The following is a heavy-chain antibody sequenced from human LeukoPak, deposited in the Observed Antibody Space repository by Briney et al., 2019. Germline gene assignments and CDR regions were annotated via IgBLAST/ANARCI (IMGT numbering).Heavy chain of an antibody. CDR3: ARDEGYFDY. CDR2: IWYDGSNK. J-gene: IGHJ4*02. V-gene: IGHV3-33*08. CDR1: GFTFSDYH. Sequence: GGSLRLSCAASGFTFSDYHMSWIRQAPGKGLEWVAVIWYDGSNKYYADSVKGRFTISRDNSKNTLYLQMNSLRAEDTAVYYCARDEGYFDYWGQGTLVTVSS.